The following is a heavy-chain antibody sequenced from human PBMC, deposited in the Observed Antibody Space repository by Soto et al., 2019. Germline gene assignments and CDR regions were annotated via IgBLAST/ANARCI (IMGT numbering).Heavy chain of an antibody. CDR1: GLTFSNHA. Sequence: EVQLLESGGGLVQPGGSLRLSCAASGLTFSNHAMSWVRQAPGKGLEWVSAISGNGISTYYADSVRGRFTISRDNSKNTLYLQMNRLRADDTAVYYCARDAIAMVRRTNNWFDPWGQGTLVTVST. CDR2: ISGNGIST. D-gene: IGHD3-10*01. J-gene: IGHJ5*02. V-gene: IGHV3-23*01. CDR3: ARDAIAMVRRTNNWFDP.